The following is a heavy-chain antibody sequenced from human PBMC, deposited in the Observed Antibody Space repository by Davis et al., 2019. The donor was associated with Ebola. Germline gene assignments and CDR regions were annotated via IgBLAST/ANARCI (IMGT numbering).Heavy chain of an antibody. CDR3: ARGLLTTVTTLGS. J-gene: IGHJ4*02. Sequence: GGPLRPPCAAPGFTFSSYPMHWVRQAPGKGLEWVALISFDGGNTYYADSVKGRFTISRDNSKNTLYLQMNSLRAEDTAVYYCARGLLTTVTTLGSWGQGTLVTVSS. CDR1: GFTFSSYP. D-gene: IGHD4-17*01. V-gene: IGHV3-30*04. CDR2: ISFDGGNT.